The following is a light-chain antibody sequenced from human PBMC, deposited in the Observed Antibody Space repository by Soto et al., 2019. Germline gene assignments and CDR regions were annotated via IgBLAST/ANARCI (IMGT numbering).Light chain of an antibody. J-gene: IGKJ1*01. CDR2: DVS. Sequence: IVLTQSPGTLSLSPGERATLSCRASQSVRNFLAWYQHKPGLAPRLLISDVSNRPTGIPDRFSGSGSGTDLPLTISSLEPEDFAVYYCLQRSDWPWTFGQGTKVEI. CDR3: LQRSDWPWT. V-gene: IGKV3-11*01. CDR1: QSVRNF.